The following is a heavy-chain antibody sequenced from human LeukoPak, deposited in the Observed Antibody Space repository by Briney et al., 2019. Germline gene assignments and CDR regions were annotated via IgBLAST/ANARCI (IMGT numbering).Heavy chain of an antibody. J-gene: IGHJ4*02. CDR1: AYSITNGYY. D-gene: IGHD2-15*01. Sequence: PSETLSLTCNVSAYSITNGYYWGWIRQAPGKGLEWIGSIYYSGSTYYNPSLKSRVTISVDTSKNQFSLKLSSVTAADTAVYYCARDTGGRDLIRYCSGGSCPPTHYWGQGTLVTVSS. CDR3: ARDTGGRDLIRYCSGGSCPPTHY. V-gene: IGHV4-38-2*02. CDR2: IYYSGST.